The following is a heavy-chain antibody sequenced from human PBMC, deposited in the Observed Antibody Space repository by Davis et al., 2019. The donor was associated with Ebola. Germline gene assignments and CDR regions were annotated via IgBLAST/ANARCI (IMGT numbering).Heavy chain of an antibody. Sequence: GESLKISCAASGFTFSSYGMHWVRQAPGKGLEWVAVISYDGSNKYYADSVKGRFTISRDNSKNTLYLQMNSLRAEDTAVYYCARVGLSGSYLGYWGQGTLVTVSS. CDR1: GFTFSSYG. CDR3: ARVGLSGSYLGY. J-gene: IGHJ4*02. CDR2: ISYDGSNK. V-gene: IGHV3-30*03. D-gene: IGHD1-26*01.